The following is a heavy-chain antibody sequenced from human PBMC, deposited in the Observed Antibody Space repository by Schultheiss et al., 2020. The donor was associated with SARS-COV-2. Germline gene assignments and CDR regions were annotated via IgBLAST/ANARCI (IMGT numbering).Heavy chain of an antibody. V-gene: IGHV4-34*01. D-gene: IGHD6-19*01. J-gene: IGHJ3*02. CDR1: GGSISSYY. Sequence: SETLSLTCTVSGGSISSYYWSWIRQPPGKGLEWIGEINHSGSTNYNPSLKSRVTISVDTSKNQFSLKLSSVTAADTAVYYCARRVAVAETRYRRAFDIWGQGTMVTVSS. CDR3: ARRVAVAETRYRRAFDI. CDR2: INHSGST.